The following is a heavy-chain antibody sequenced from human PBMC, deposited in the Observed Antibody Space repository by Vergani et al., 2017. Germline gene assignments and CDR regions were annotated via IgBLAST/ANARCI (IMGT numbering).Heavy chain of an antibody. V-gene: IGHV3-33*01. CDR3: ARGYCSSTSCYYFDY. Sequence: QVQLVESGGGVVQPGRSLRLSCAASGFTFGSYGMHWVRQAPGKGLEWVAVIWYDGSNKYYADSVKGRFTISRDNSKNTLYLQMNSLRAEDTAVYYCARGYCSSTSCYYFDYWGQGTLVTVSS. CDR2: IWYDGSNK. J-gene: IGHJ4*02. D-gene: IGHD2-2*01. CDR1: GFTFGSYG.